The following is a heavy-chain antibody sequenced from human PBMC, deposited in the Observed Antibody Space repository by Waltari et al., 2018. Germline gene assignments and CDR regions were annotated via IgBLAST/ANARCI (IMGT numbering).Heavy chain of an antibody. CDR1: GYTFTGYY. CDR3: ARAQYCSGGSCYSLNWFDP. CDR2: INPNSGGT. Sequence: QVQLVQSGAEVKKPGASVKVSCKASGYTFTGYYMPWVRQAPGQGLEWMGWINPNSGGTNYAQKFQGRVTMTRDTSISTAYMELSRLRSDDTAVYYCARAQYCSGGSCYSLNWFDPWGQGTLVTVSS. D-gene: IGHD2-15*01. J-gene: IGHJ5*02. V-gene: IGHV1-2*02.